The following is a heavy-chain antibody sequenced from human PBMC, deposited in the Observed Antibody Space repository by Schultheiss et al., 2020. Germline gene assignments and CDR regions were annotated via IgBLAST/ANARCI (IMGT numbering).Heavy chain of an antibody. Sequence: GGSLRLSCAASGFTFSRSWMSWVRQAPGKGLEWVADIKEDGTEQYYVDSVRGRHTISRDNAKNSLYLQLSRLRAEDTAVYFCARDPAKTFGDPAWGGFDIWGQGIAVTVSS. CDR3: ARDPAKTFGDPAWGGFDI. V-gene: IGHV3-7*01. D-gene: IGHD4-17*01. CDR1: GFTFSRSW. J-gene: IGHJ3*02. CDR2: IKEDGTEQ.